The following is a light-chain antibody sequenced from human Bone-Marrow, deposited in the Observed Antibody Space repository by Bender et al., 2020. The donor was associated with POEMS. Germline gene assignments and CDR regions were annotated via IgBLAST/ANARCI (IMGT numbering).Light chain of an antibody. Sequence: SYELTQSPSVAVSPGQTARITCSADALAKQYAYWYQQKPGQAPVVVIYMDSERPSGIPERFSGSSSGTTVTLTISGVQAEDEADYYCQTADSSGTSGVFGGGTKLTVL. J-gene: IGLJ3*02. CDR1: ALAKQY. CDR2: MDS. V-gene: IGLV3-25*03. CDR3: QTADSSGTSGV.